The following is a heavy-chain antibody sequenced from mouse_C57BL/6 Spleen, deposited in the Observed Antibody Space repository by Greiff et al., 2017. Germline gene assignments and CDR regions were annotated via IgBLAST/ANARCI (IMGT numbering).Heavy chain of an antibody. V-gene: IGHV1-80*01. CDR2: IYPGDGDT. J-gene: IGHJ3*01. D-gene: IGHD1-1*01. CDR1: GYAFRSYW. Sequence: QVQLQQSGAELVKPGASVKISCKASGYAFRSYWMNWVKQRPGKGLEWIGQIYPGDGDTNYNGKFKGKATLTADKSSSTAYMQLSSLTSEDSAVYFCARSAHYYGRAWFAYWGQGTLVTVSA. CDR3: ARSAHYYGRAWFAY.